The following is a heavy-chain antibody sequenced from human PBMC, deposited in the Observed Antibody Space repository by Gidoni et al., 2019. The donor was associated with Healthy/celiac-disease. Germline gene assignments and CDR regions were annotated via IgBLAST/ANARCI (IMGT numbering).Heavy chain of an antibody. CDR3: ARRLRELYYYYGMDV. D-gene: IGHD4-17*01. Sequence: EVQLVESGGGLVQPGGSLRLSCAASGFTFSSYWMRWVRQAPGKGLEWVANRKQDGSDKYYVDSVKGRFTISRDNAKNSLYLQMNSLRAEDTAVYYCARRLRELYYYYGMDVWGQGTTVTVSS. CDR1: GFTFSSYW. V-gene: IGHV3-7*01. J-gene: IGHJ6*02. CDR2: RKQDGSDK.